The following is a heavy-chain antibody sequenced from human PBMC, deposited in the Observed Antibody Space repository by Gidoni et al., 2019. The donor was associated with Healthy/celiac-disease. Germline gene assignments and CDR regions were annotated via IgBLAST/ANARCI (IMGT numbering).Heavy chain of an antibody. J-gene: IGHJ4*02. CDR3: ARGLYGDQAFGY. V-gene: IGHV4-34*01. CDR1: GGSFSGYY. D-gene: IGHD4-17*01. Sequence: QVQLQQCGAGLLKPSETLSLTCAVYGGSFSGYYWSWIRQPPGKGLEWIGEISHSGGSNYNPSLKSRVTISVDTSKNQSSLKLSSVTAADTAVYYCARGLYGDQAFGYWGQGTLVTVSS. CDR2: ISHSGGS.